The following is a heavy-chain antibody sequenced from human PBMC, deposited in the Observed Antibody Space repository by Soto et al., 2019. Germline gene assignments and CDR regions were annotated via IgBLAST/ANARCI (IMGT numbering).Heavy chain of an antibody. CDR3: ARDILTGDFWASSDYFDY. CDR2: IKQDGSEK. J-gene: IGHJ4*02. CDR1: GFTFSSYW. D-gene: IGHD3-9*01. V-gene: IGHV3-7*01. Sequence: EVQLVESGGGLVQPGGSLRLSCAASGFTFSSYWMSWVRQAPGKGLEWVANIKQDGSEKYYVDSVKGRFTISRDNAKNSLYLQMNSLRAGDTAVYYCARDILTGDFWASSDYFDYWGQGTLVTVSS.